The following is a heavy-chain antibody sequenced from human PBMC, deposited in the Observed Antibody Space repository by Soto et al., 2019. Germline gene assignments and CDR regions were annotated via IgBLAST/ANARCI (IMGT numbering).Heavy chain of an antibody. D-gene: IGHD2-15*01. V-gene: IGHV3-48*02. Sequence: LRLSCEGSGFTFSAYAMNWVRQAPGKGLEWVSYISSRSDTLYYADSVKGRFTISRDNAKNSVYLQVNNLRDEDTAVYYCARDWDIVILSVPIPNYNYGMDVWGQGATVTVSS. CDR2: ISSRSDTL. CDR3: ARDWDIVILSVPIPNYNYGMDV. J-gene: IGHJ6*02. CDR1: GFTFSAYA.